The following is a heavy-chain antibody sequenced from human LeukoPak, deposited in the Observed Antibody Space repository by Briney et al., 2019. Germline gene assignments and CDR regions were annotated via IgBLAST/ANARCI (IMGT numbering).Heavy chain of an antibody. Sequence: GGSLRLSCAASGFTFTNAWMNWVRQAPGKGLEWVGRIKSKADGETIDYAATVKGRFTFSRDDSKNMLYLQMNSLKSEDTAVYYCSTLTSRGLSDSWGQGTLVTVSS. CDR3: STLTSRGLSDS. CDR2: IKSKADGETI. V-gene: IGHV3-15*07. D-gene: IGHD1-20*01. J-gene: IGHJ4*02. CDR1: GFTFTNAW.